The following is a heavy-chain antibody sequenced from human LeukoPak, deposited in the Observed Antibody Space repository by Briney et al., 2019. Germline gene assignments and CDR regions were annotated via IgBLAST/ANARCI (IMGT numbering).Heavy chain of an antibody. D-gene: IGHD7-27*01. J-gene: IGHJ4*02. V-gene: IGHV3-66*01. Sequence: GGSLRLSCAASGFTVSSSYMTWVRQAPGKGLEWVSLTYTDGSTYYADSVKGRFTVSRDNSKNTLHLQMNSLRAEDTAACYCARAPNWGLVDYWGQGTLVTVSS. CDR2: TYTDGST. CDR1: GFTVSSSY. CDR3: ARAPNWGLVDY.